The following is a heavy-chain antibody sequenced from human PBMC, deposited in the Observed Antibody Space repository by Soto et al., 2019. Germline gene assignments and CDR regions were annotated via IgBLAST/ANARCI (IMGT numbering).Heavy chain of an antibody. CDR3: ARDILTGYYEPYYFDY. Sequence: QVQLQESGPGLVKPSETLSLTCTVSGGSISSYYWSWIRQPAGKGLEWIGRIYTSGSTNYNPSLKSRVTMSVDTSKNQFSLKLSSVTAADTAVYYCARDILTGYYEPYYFDYWGQGTLVTVSS. CDR1: GGSISSYY. J-gene: IGHJ4*02. D-gene: IGHD3-9*01. CDR2: IYTSGST. V-gene: IGHV4-4*07.